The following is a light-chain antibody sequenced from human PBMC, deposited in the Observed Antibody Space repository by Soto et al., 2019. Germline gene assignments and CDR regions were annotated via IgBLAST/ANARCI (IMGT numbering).Light chain of an antibody. V-gene: IGKV3-20*01. J-gene: IGKJ1*01. CDR1: QSVSSN. CDR2: GAS. Sequence: DILLTQSPATMSLSPGESATISCRASQSVSSNFAWYQQKPGPAPRLLIYGASNRATGIPDRFSGSASGTDFPLTISRLEPEEFAVYYCQRYGSSGTFGQGTKVDIK. CDR3: QRYGSSGT.